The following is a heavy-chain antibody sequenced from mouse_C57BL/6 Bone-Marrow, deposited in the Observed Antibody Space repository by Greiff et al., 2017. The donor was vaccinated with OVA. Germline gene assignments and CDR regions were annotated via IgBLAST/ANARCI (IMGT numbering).Heavy chain of an antibody. J-gene: IGHJ2*01. Sequence: QVQLQQSDAELVKPGASVKISCKVSGYTFTDHTIHWMKQRPEQGLEWIGYIYPRDGSTKYNEKFKGKATLTADKSYSTAYRKLNSLTSEDSAVDFCARGIYYGSSYGYWGQGTTLTVSS. D-gene: IGHD1-1*01. CDR2: IYPRDGST. V-gene: IGHV1-78*01. CDR1: GYTFTDHT. CDR3: ARGIYYGSSYGY.